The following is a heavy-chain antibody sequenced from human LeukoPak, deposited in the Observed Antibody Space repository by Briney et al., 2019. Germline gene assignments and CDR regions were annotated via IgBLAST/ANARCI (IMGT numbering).Heavy chain of an antibody. D-gene: IGHD6-19*01. CDR3: ARDRGAVAVFDY. Sequence: PSETLSLTCAVYGGSVSGYYWSWIRQPPGKGLEWIGEINHSGSTNYNPSLKSRVTISVDTSKNQFSLKLSSVTAADTAVYYCARDRGAVAVFDYWGQGTLVTVSS. CDR1: GGSVSGYY. V-gene: IGHV4-34*01. J-gene: IGHJ4*02. CDR2: INHSGST.